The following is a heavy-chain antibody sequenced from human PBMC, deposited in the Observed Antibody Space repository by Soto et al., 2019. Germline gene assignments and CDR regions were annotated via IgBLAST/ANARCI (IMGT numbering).Heavy chain of an antibody. CDR3: ARIPLAAGTSYYYGMDV. D-gene: IGHD6-13*01. CDR2: IYPGDSDT. CDR1: GYSFTSYW. V-gene: IGHV5-51*01. J-gene: IGHJ6*02. Sequence: PGESLKISCKGSGYSFTSYWIGWVRQMPVKGLEWMGIIYPGDSDTRYSPSFQGQVTISADKSISTAYLQWSSLKASDTAMYYCARIPLAAGTSYYYGMDVWGQGTTVTVSS.